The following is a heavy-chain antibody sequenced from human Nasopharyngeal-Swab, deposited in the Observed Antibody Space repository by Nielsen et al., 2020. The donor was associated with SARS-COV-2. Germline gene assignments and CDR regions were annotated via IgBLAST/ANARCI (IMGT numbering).Heavy chain of an antibody. CDR3: ARGVFWSRLRLGGLDY. V-gene: IGHV1-3*01. CDR2: INAGNGNT. CDR1: GYTFTSYA. J-gene: IGHJ4*02. Sequence: ASVKVSGKDSGYTFTSYAMHWVRQAPGQRLEWMGWINAGNGNTKYSQKFQGRVTITRDTSASTAYMELSSLRSEDTAVYYCARGVFWSRLRLGGLDYWGQGTLVTVSS. D-gene: IGHD5-12*01.